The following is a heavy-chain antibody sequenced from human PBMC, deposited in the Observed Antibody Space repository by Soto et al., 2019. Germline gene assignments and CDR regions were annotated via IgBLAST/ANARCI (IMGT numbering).Heavy chain of an antibody. CDR3: ARGGRRFLEWVFNWFDT. V-gene: IGHV1-8*01. J-gene: IGHJ5*02. D-gene: IGHD3-3*01. CDR2: MNPNSGNT. CDR1: GYTFTSYD. Sequence: QVQLVQSGAEVKKPGASVKVSCKASGYTFTSYDINWVRQATGQGLEWMGWMNPNSGNTGYAQKFQGRVTMTRNTSISTAYMELSSLRSEDTAVYYCARGGRRFLEWVFNWFDTWGQGTLVTVSS.